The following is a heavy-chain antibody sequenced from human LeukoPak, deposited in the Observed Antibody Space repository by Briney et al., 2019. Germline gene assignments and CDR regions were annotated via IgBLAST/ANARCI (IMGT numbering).Heavy chain of an antibody. CDR2: IYHSGTT. D-gene: IGHD6-19*01. J-gene: IGHJ4*02. CDR3: ARLWDSSGLDY. Sequence: GSLRLSCTASGLTFSSYAMSWVRQPPGKGLEWIGEIYHSGTTNYNPSLKSRVTISVDKSKNQFSLNLSSVTAADTAVYYCARLWDSSGLDYWGQGTLVTVSS. V-gene: IGHV4-4*02. CDR1: GLTFSSYAM.